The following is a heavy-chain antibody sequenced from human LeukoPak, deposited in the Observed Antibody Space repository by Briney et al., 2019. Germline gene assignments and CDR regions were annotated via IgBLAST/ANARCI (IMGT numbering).Heavy chain of an antibody. D-gene: IGHD3-10*01. V-gene: IGHV1-2*02. CDR2: INPNGGDT. CDR3: ARDPTITVVKMDV. Sequence: APVKVSCKASGYTFTDYFTHWVRQAPGQGLEWMGWINPNGGDTNYAQKFQGRVTMTRDTSISTAYMELSSLRSDDTAVYYCARDPTITVVKMDVWGQGTTVTVSS. CDR1: GYTFTDYF. J-gene: IGHJ6*02.